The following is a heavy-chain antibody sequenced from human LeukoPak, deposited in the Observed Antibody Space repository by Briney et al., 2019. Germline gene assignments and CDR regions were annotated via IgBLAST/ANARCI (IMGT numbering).Heavy chain of an antibody. CDR3: ARDQTHIRFGDLNWFDP. CDR1: GYTFTSYG. V-gene: IGHV1-69*05. Sequence: ASVKVSCKASGYTFTSYGISWVRQAPGQGLEWMGGIIPIFGTANYAQKFQGRVTITTDESTSTAYMELSSLRSEDTAVYYCARDQTHIRFGDLNWFDPWGQGTLVTVSS. D-gene: IGHD3-10*01. J-gene: IGHJ5*02. CDR2: IIPIFGTA.